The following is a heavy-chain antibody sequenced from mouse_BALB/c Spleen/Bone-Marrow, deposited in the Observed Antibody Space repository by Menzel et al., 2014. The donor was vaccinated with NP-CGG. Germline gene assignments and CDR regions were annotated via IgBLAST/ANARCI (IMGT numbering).Heavy chain of an antibody. CDR3: ARDYNGYFDF. CDR2: IRNKANGYTT. CDR1: GFTFTNYF. D-gene: IGHD6-1*01. V-gene: IGHV7-3*02. J-gene: IGHJ2*01. Sequence: EVQGVESGGGLVQPGGSLRLSCTTSGFTFTNYFMTWVRQPPGKALEWLGFIRNKANGYTTEYNPSVKGLFTISRDNSQGIFYLQMNTLRAEDSAIYYCARDYNGYFDFWGQGTTLTVSS.